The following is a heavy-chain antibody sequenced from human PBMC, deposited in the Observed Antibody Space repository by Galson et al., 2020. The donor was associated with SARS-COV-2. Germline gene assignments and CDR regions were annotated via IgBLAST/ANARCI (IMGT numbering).Heavy chain of an antibody. D-gene: IGHD3-22*01. J-gene: IGHJ3*02. CDR2: IIPIFGTA. CDR1: GGTFSSYA. Sequence: ASVKVSCKASGGTFSSYAISWVRQAPGQGLEWMGRIIPIFGTANYAQKFQGRVTITADKSTSTAYMELSSLRSEDTAVYYCAREFSGYYYETAAFDIWGQGTMVTVSS. V-gene: IGHV1-69*06. CDR3: AREFSGYYYETAAFDI.